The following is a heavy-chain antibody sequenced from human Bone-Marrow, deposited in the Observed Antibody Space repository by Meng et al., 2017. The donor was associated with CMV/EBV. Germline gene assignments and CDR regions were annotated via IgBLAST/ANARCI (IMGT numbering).Heavy chain of an antibody. D-gene: IGHD3-10*01. CDR3: AKGLYGSAPENWFDS. V-gene: IGHV3-30*02. CDR2: IRYDGSDT. J-gene: IGHJ5*01. CDR1: GFTFSSFG. Sequence: GESLKISCAASGFTFSSFGMHWVRQVPGKGLEWVTFIRYDGSDTYYVDSVKGRFTISRDNFKNTLYLQMNSLKTEDTAVYYCAKGLYGSAPENWFDSWGQGTLVTVSS.